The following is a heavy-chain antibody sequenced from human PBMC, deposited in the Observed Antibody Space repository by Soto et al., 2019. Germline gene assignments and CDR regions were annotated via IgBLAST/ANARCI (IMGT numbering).Heavy chain of an antibody. J-gene: IGHJ4*02. CDR3: ARAKETRSAHFFDH. D-gene: IGHD1-7*01. Sequence: ASVKVSCKAFGYIFTSYYMHWVRQAPGQGLEWMGIINPSGGSTTYAHKLQGRVTMTRDTSTSTVYMELSSLRSEDTAVYFCARAKETRSAHFFDHWGQGTLVTVSS. CDR1: GYIFTSYY. V-gene: IGHV1-46*04. CDR2: INPSGGST.